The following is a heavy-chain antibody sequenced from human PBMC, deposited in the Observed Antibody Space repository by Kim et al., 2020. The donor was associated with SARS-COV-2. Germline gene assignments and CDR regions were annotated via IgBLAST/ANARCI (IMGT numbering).Heavy chain of an antibody. J-gene: IGHJ4*02. Sequence: GGSLRLSCAASGFTFSSYSMNWVRQAPGKGLEWISSIVSRSVYIYNADSGKGQFTIARDNARASLYLQMNSLRAEDTAVYYCARVLTSGWSYFDYWGQGTLVTVSS. CDR3: ARVLTSGWSYFDY. CDR2: IVSRSVYI. D-gene: IGHD6-19*01. V-gene: IGHV3-21*04. CDR1: GFTFSSYS.